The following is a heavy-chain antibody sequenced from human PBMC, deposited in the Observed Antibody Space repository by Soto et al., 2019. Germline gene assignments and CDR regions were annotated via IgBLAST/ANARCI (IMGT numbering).Heavy chain of an antibody. CDR1: GFTFSSYA. CDR2: ISGSGGST. V-gene: IGHV3-23*01. CDR3: AKDRGCFCTSCSYYMDV. J-gene: IGHJ6*03. Sequence: EVQLLESGGGLVQPGGSLRLSCAASGFTFSSYAMSWVRQAPGKGLEWVAAISGSGGSTYYADSVKGRFTISRDNAKNTLYLQMNSLRAEDTAVYDCAKDRGCFCTSCSYYMDVWGKGTTVTVSS. D-gene: IGHD2-2*01.